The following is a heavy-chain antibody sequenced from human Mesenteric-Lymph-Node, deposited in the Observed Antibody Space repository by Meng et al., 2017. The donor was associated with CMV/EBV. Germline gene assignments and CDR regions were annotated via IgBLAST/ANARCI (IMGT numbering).Heavy chain of an antibody. D-gene: IGHD3-9*01. CDR1: GDSVSRNIAT. V-gene: IGHV6-1*01. CDR2: TYYRSKWYN. J-gene: IGHJ4*02. CDR3: ATGSDCDY. Sequence: LPCAISGDSVSRNIATWHWIRQSPSRGLEWLGRTYYRSKWYNDYAPSVKSRITINPDTSKNQFSLHLNSVTPEDTAVYYCATGSDCDYWGRGTLVTVSS.